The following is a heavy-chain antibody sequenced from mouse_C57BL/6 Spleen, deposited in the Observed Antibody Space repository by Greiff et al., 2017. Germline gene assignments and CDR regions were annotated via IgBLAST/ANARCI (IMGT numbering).Heavy chain of an antibody. CDR1: GFTFSSYA. V-gene: IGHV5-4*01. CDR3: ARDLYYGSSYGFAY. CDR2: ISDGGSYT. J-gene: IGHJ3*01. D-gene: IGHD1-1*01. Sequence: EVQRVESGGGLVKPGGSLKLSCAASGFTFSSYAMSWVRQTPEKRLEWVATISDGGSYTYYPDNVKGRFTISRDNAKNNLYLQMSQLKSEDTAMYYCARDLYYGSSYGFAYWGQGTLVTVSA.